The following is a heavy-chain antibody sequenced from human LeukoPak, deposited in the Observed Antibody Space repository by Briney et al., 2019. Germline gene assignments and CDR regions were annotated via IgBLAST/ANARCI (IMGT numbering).Heavy chain of an antibody. CDR2: INWNSSYI. V-gene: IGHV3-9*01. D-gene: IGHD6-19*01. CDR3: AKVRGTYSSGYFFDY. CDR1: GFTFDNYA. J-gene: IGHJ4*02. Sequence: PGRSLRLSCAASGFTFDNYAMHWVRQAPGQGLEWLSIINWNSSYIAYADSVKGRFTISRDNAKKSLDLQMNSLRAEDTAFYYCAKVRGTYSSGYFFDYWGQGTLVTVSS.